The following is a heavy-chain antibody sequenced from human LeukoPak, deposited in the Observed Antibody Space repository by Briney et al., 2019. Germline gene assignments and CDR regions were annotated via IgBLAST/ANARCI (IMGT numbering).Heavy chain of an antibody. CDR1: GFSFSSYA. CDR3: AKDTGGSCYSAIAY. J-gene: IGHJ4*02. Sequence: GGSLRLSCAASGFSFSSYAMSWVRQAPGKGLEWVSYICGNNGKTYYADSVKGRFTISRDNSKNTLHLQMNSLRAEDTALYYCAKDTGGSCYSAIAYWGQGAPVTAST. CDR2: ICGNNGKT. D-gene: IGHD2-15*01. V-gene: IGHV3-23*01.